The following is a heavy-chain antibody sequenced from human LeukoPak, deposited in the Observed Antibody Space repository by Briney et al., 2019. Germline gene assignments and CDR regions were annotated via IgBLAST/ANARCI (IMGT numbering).Heavy chain of an antibody. J-gene: IGHJ1*01. CDR3: VKKVVVGATSPYSDFQD. Sequence: GGSLRLSCAASRFTFTSYSMNWVRQAPGKGLEWISYISSSTNTTYHADSVQGRFTISRDNSKNTLYLQMNSLRVEDTALYYCVKKVVVGATSPYSDFQDWGQGTLVTVSS. D-gene: IGHD1-26*01. V-gene: IGHV3-48*01. CDR2: ISSSTNTT. CDR1: RFTFTSYS.